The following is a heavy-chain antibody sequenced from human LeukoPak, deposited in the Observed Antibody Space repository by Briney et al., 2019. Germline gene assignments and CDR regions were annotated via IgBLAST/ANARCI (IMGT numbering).Heavy chain of an antibody. CDR1: GFTFSSYS. D-gene: IGHD2-2*01. V-gene: IGHV3-21*01. J-gene: IGHJ6*02. Sequence: GGSLRLSCAASGFTFSSYSMNWVRQAPGKGLEWVSSISSSSSYISYADSVKGRFTISRDNAKNSLYLQMNSLRAEDTAVYYCARDLEVPAATYWTLKNYYYYGMDVWGQGTTVTVSS. CDR2: ISSSSSYI. CDR3: ARDLEVPAATYWTLKNYYYYGMDV.